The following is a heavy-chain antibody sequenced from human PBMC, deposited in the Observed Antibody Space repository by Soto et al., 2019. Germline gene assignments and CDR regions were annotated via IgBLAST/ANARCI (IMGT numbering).Heavy chain of an antibody. Sequence: QVQIVQSGAAVKRPGASVRVSCRATGYSFKNYSVHWVRQAPGQRLEWMGFTNEGSGNTRFSQEFQGRISITRDTSGSTGGCDLGSLTAEDTAIYDGARADRSVSGVVTLDHWGPGTLGTVSS. CDR1: GYSFKNYS. CDR3: ARADRSVSGVVTLDH. V-gene: IGHV1-3*01. J-gene: IGHJ4*02. CDR2: TNEGSGNT. D-gene: IGHD3-3*01.